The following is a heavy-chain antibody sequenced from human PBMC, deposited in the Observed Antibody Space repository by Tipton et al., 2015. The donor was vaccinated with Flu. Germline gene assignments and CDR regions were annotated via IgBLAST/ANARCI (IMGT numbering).Heavy chain of an antibody. CDR1: GFIVGSDF. D-gene: IGHD3-16*02. J-gene: IGHJ4*02. V-gene: IGHV3-53*01. Sequence: SLRLSCAASGFIVGSDFMNWVRQAPGKGLDWVPMIHNGDSTFYADSVKGRFTISRDSSKNTLYLEMNSLRAEDTAVYYCANRGYWGQGTLVTVSS. CDR3: ANRGY. CDR2: IHNGDST.